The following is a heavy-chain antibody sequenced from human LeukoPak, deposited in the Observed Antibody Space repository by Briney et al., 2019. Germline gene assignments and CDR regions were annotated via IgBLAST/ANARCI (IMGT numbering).Heavy chain of an antibody. CDR3: ARDPNCSSTSCYAATDY. V-gene: IGHV1-69*13. CDR1: GGTFSSYA. Sequence: SVKVSCKASGGTFSSYAISWVRQAPGQGLEWMGGIIPIFGTANYAQKFQGRVTITADESTSTAYMELSSLRSEDTAVYYCARDPNCSSTSCYAATDYWGQGTLVTVSS. CDR2: IIPIFGTA. D-gene: IGHD2-2*01. J-gene: IGHJ4*02.